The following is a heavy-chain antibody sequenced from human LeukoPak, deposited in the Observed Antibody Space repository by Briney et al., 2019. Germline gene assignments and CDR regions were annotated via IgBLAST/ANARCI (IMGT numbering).Heavy chain of an antibody. CDR1: GDSASSNSAA. Sequence: SQTLSLTCAISGDSASSNSAAWNWIRQSPTRGLEWQGRTYYRHKWYNNYAVSVKSRITINPDTYKNQFSLQLNSVTPEDTAVYYCAREIFWSGSCYFDYWGQGTLVTVSS. V-gene: IGHV6-1*01. CDR2: TYYRHKWYN. CDR3: AREIFWSGSCYFDY. J-gene: IGHJ4*02. D-gene: IGHD3-3*01.